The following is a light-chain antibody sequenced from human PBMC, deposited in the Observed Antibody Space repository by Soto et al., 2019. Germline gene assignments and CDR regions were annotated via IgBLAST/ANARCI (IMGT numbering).Light chain of an antibody. J-gene: IGKJ1*01. CDR2: AAS. Sequence: AIRMTQSPSSLSASTGDRVTITCRASQGISSYLAWYQQKPGKAPKLLIYAASTLQSGVPSRFSGSGSGTDFTLTSSCLQSEDCATYYCQQYYSYPTVGQGTKVEIK. V-gene: IGKV1-8*01. CDR3: QQYYSYPT. CDR1: QGISSY.